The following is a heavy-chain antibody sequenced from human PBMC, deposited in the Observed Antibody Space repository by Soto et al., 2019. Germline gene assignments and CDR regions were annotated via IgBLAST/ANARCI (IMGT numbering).Heavy chain of an antibody. D-gene: IGHD6-13*01. V-gene: IGHV3-23*01. Sequence: EVQLLESGGGLVQPGGSLTLSCAASGFTFSSYAMSWVRQAPGKGLEWVSAISGGGNDRFYADSVRGRFTISRDNSRNTLYLHMNSLRAEDTAVNYCARSLFIASTDTEPFDSWGQGTLVTVSS. CDR1: GFTFSSYA. CDR3: ARSLFIASTDTEPFDS. CDR2: ISGGGNDR. J-gene: IGHJ4*02.